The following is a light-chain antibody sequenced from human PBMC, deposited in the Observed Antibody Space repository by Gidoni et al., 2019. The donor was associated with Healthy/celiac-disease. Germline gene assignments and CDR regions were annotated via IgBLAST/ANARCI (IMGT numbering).Light chain of an antibody. Sequence: DIVMTQSRHSLHVTPGAPPSISCRSSQSLLHSNGYNYLDWYLQQPGQPPQLLIYLGSNLASGVPDRFSGSGSGTDFTLKISRVEAEDVGVYYFMQALQIPRTFGQGTKVEIK. J-gene: IGKJ1*01. CDR2: LGS. CDR1: QSLLHSNGYNY. CDR3: MQALQIPRT. V-gene: IGKV2-28*01.